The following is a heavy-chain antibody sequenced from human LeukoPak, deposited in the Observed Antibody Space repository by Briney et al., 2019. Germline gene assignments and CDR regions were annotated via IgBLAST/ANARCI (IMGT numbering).Heavy chain of an antibody. V-gene: IGHV1-18*04. D-gene: IGHD4-17*01. J-gene: IGHJ4*02. Sequence: EASVKVSCTASGYTFTGYYMHWVRQAPGQGLEWMGWISAYNGNTNYAQKLQGRVTMTTDTSTSTAYMELRSLRSDDTAVYYCASYDYGDYTHPLPWGQGTLVTVSS. CDR3: ASYDYGDYTHPLP. CDR2: ISAYNGNT. CDR1: GYTFTGYY.